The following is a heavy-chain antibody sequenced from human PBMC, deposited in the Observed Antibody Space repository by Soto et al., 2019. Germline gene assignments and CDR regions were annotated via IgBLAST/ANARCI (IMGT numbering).Heavy chain of an antibody. CDR2: FDLDDGET. V-gene: IGHV1-24*01. CDR1: GYTLTELS. Sequence: ASVKVSCKVSGYTLTELSMHWVRQAPGKGLEWMGGFDLDDGETIYAQKFQGRVTMTEDTSTDTAYMELSSLRSEDTAVYYCATSDRAAPEFDDWGQGTLVTVSS. J-gene: IGHJ4*02. CDR3: ATSDRAAPEFDD.